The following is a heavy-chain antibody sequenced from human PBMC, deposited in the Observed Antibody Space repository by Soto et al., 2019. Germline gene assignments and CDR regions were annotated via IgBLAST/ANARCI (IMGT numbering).Heavy chain of an antibody. Sequence: GASVKVSCKASGGTFSSYTISWVRQAPGQGLEWMGRIIPILGIANYAQKFQGRVTITADKSTSTAYMELSSLRSEDTAVYYCLGYCSGGSCYPTFDYWGQGTLVTVSS. CDR1: GGTFSSYT. CDR2: IIPILGIA. V-gene: IGHV1-69*02. D-gene: IGHD2-15*01. J-gene: IGHJ4*02. CDR3: LGYCSGGSCYPTFDY.